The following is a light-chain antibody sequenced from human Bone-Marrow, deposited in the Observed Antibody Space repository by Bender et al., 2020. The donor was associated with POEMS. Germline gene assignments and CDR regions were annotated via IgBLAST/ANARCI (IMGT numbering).Light chain of an antibody. V-gene: IGLV1-44*01. CDR3: AVWDDSLKGWV. Sequence: QSVLTQPPSASGTPGQRVTISCSGGSSNIGAHAVNWYQHLPGTAPKLLIYSSHRRPSEVPDRFYGSRSGTSAYLAIRGVQSEDEAEYYCAVWDDSLKGWVFDGATQLTVL. CDR1: SSNIGAHA. J-gene: IGLJ3*02. CDR2: SSH.